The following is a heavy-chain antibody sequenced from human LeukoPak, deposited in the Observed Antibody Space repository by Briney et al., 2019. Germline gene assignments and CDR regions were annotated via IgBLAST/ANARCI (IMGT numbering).Heavy chain of an antibody. CDR3: ARDLNWNYPGYFDY. CDR1: GFTFDDYA. D-gene: IGHD1-7*01. Sequence: PGGSLRLSCAASGFTFDDYAMHWVRQAPGKGLEWVSGISWNSGSIGYADSVKGRFTISRDNAKNSLYLQMNSLRAEDTAVYYCARDLNWNYPGYFDYWGQGTLVTVSS. CDR2: ISWNSGSI. V-gene: IGHV3-9*01. J-gene: IGHJ4*02.